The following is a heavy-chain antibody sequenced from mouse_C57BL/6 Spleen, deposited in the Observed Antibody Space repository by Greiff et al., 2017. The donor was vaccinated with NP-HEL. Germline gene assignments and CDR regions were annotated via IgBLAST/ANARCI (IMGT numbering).Heavy chain of an antibody. J-gene: IGHJ4*01. Sequence: QVQLQQSGPELVQPGASVKISCKASGYAFSSSWMNWVKQRPGKGLEWIGRIYPGDGDTNYNGKFKGKATLTADKSSSTAYMQLSSLTAEDSAVYFCAREETAQATAMDYWGQGTSVTVSS. V-gene: IGHV1-82*01. CDR3: AREETAQATAMDY. D-gene: IGHD3-2*02. CDR2: IYPGDGDT. CDR1: GYAFSSSW.